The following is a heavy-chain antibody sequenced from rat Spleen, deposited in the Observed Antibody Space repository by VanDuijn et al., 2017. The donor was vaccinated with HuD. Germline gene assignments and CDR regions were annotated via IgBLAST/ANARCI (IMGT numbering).Heavy chain of an antibody. Sequence: EVQLVESGGGLVQPGRSMKLSCAASGFTFSNYYMAWVRQAPTKGLEWVATISYDNYSTYYRDSVKGRFTISRDNAKDTLHLQMDSLRSEDTATYYCARQGTRWYYFDYWGQGVMVTVSS. CDR2: ISYDNYST. CDR1: GFTFSNYY. D-gene: IGHD1-1*01. V-gene: IGHV5-29*01. J-gene: IGHJ2*01. CDR3: ARQGTRWYYFDY.